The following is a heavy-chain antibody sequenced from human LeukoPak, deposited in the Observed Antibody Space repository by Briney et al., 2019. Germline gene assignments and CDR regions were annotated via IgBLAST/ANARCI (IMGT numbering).Heavy chain of an antibody. Sequence: SSETLSLTCTVSGGSISSGRYYWRWIRQPAGKGLEWIGRIYTSGSTNYNPSLKSRVTISVDTSKNQFSLKLSSVTAADTAVYYCARHLYGSGTNWFDPWGQGTLVTVSS. V-gene: IGHV4-61*02. CDR2: IYTSGST. J-gene: IGHJ5*02. CDR3: ARHLYGSGTNWFDP. D-gene: IGHD3-10*01. CDR1: GGSISSGRYY.